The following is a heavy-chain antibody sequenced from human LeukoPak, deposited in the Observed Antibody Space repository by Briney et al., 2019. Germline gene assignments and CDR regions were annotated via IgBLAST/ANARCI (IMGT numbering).Heavy chain of an antibody. CDR2: ISGSGGST. Sequence: GGSLRLSCAASGFTFSSYSMNWVRQAPGKGLEWVSAISGSGGSTYYADSVKGRFTISRDNSKNTLYLQMNSLRAEDTAVYYCAKVPSTYYYGSGRVGYYMDVWGKGTTVTVSS. J-gene: IGHJ6*03. CDR1: GFTFSSYS. D-gene: IGHD3-10*01. V-gene: IGHV3-23*01. CDR3: AKVPSTYYYGSGRVGYYMDV.